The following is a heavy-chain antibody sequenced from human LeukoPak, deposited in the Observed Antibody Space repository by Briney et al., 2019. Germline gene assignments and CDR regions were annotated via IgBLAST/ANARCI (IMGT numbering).Heavy chain of an antibody. Sequence: GGSPRLSCAASGFTFSSYGMHWVRQAPGKGLEWVAVIWYDGSNKYYADSVKGRFTISRDNSKNTLYLQMNSLRAEDTAVYYCARQWELLDYYYYGMDVWGQGPTVTVSS. V-gene: IGHV3-33*01. J-gene: IGHJ6*02. CDR3: ARQWELLDYYYYGMDV. D-gene: IGHD1-26*01. CDR1: GFTFSSYG. CDR2: IWYDGSNK.